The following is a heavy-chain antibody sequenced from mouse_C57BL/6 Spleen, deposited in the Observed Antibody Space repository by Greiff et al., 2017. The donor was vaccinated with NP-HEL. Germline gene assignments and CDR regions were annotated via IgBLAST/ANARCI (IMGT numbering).Heavy chain of an antibody. Sequence: EVQVVESGEGLVKPGGSLKLSCAASGFTFSSYAMSWVRQTPEKRLEWVAYISSGGDYIYYADTVKGRFTISRDNARNTLYLQMSSLKSEDTAMYYCTRGYYRGYAMDYWGQGTSVTVSS. D-gene: IGHD1-1*01. J-gene: IGHJ4*01. CDR2: ISSGGDYI. CDR3: TRGYYRGYAMDY. CDR1: GFTFSSYA. V-gene: IGHV5-9-1*02.